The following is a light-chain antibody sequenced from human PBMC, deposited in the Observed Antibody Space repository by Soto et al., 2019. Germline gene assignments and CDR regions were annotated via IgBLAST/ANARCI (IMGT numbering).Light chain of an antibody. CDR1: SSNIGNNY. J-gene: IGLJ2*01. V-gene: IGLV1-51*01. CDR2: DNN. Sequence: QSVLTQPPSVSTAPGQKVTISCSGSSSNIGNNYVSWYQQLQGTAPKLLIYDNNNRPSGIPDRFSGSKSGTSATLGITGLQTGDEADYYCGTWDSSLSTQVVFGGGTKLTVL. CDR3: GTWDSSLSTQVV.